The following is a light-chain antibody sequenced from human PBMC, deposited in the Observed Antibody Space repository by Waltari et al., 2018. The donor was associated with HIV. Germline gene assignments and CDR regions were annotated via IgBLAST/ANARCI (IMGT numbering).Light chain of an antibody. CDR2: EDN. CDR3: QSCYNTYRV. Sequence: NFMLTQPHSVSESPGKTVPISCTRSSGSIGRDYVHWYQHRPGSAPPLVIYEDNQRPSGVPGRFSGSIDTSSNSASLTISGLEPEDEAYYYCQSCYNTYRVFGGGTKLTVL. J-gene: IGLJ3*02. V-gene: IGLV6-57*03. CDR1: SGSIGRDY.